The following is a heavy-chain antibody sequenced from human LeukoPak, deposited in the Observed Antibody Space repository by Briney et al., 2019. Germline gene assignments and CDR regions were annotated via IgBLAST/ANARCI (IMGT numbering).Heavy chain of an antibody. J-gene: IGHJ4*02. CDR1: GGSISSGDNY. Sequence: SQTLSLTSTVSGGSISSGDNYWSWIRQPPGKGLEWIGYIYYSGSTYYNPSLRSRVTISVDTSKNQFSLKLSSVPAADTAVYYCARDRGWELDYWGQGTLVTVSS. CDR2: IYYSGST. D-gene: IGHD1-26*01. CDR3: ARDRGWELDY. V-gene: IGHV4-30-4*08.